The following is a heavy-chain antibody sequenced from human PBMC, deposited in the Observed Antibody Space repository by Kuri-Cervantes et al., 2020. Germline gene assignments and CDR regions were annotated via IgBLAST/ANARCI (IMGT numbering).Heavy chain of an antibody. D-gene: IGHD2/OR15-2a*01. Sequence: GGSLRLCCAASGFTFINYWMSWVRQAPGKGLEWVANTKYDESEKYYVDSVKGRFTISRDNSKNTLYLQMNSLRAEDTAVYYCAKDLSSIPGGYWGQGTLVTVSS. CDR3: AKDLSSIPGGY. J-gene: IGHJ4*02. CDR1: GFTFINYW. V-gene: IGHV3-7*01. CDR2: TKYDESEK.